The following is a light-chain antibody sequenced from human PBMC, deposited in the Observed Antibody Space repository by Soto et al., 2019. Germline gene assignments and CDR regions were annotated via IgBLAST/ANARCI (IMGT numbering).Light chain of an antibody. V-gene: IGLV1-40*01. CDR2: GNS. CDR1: SSYIGAGYD. Sequence: QSVLTQPPSVSGAPGQRVTISCTGTSSYIGAGYDVHWYQQLPGTAPKLLIYGNSNRPSGVPDRFSGSKSGPSVSLAITGLQAEDEADYYCQSYDSSLSGSVFGGGTTLTVL. CDR3: QSYDSSLSGSV. J-gene: IGLJ3*02.